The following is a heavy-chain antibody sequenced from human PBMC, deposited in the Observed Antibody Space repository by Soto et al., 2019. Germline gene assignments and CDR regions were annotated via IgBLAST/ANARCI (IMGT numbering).Heavy chain of an antibody. V-gene: IGHV3-23*01. CDR1: GFTFSRYA. J-gene: IGHJ5*02. CDR2: ISGSGGST. Sequence: LRVSCAASGFTFSRYAMSLVRQSPGKGLEWVSAISGSGGSTYYADSVKGRFTISRDNSKNTLYLQMNSLRAEDTAVYYCAKDMMDYYDSSGHNWFDPWGQGTMVTVSS. CDR3: AKDMMDYYDSSGHNWFDP. D-gene: IGHD3-22*01.